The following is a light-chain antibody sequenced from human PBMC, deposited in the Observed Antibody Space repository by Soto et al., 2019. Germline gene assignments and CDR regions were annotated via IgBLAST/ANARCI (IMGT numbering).Light chain of an antibody. Sequence: LTQPPSASGSPGQSVAISCTGTSSDVGGYNYVSWYHQHPGKAPKLMIYEVNKRPSGLPDRFSCSKSGNTASLTVSGLQAEDAADYYCSSYAGSSNVFGTGTKVTGL. V-gene: IGLV2-8*01. CDR1: SSDVGGYNY. CDR2: EVN. J-gene: IGLJ1*01. CDR3: SSYAGSSNV.